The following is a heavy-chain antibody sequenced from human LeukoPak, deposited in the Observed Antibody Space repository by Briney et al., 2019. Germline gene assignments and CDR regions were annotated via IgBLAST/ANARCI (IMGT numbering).Heavy chain of an antibody. V-gene: IGHV5-51*01. CDR3: AMPTMVRGVRGAFDI. Sequence: GESLKISCKGSGYSFTSYWIGWVRQMPGKGLAWMGIIYPGDSDTRYSPSFQGQVTISADKSISTAYLQWSSLKASDTAMYYCAMPTMVRGVRGAFDIWGQGTMVTVSS. CDR2: IYPGDSDT. J-gene: IGHJ3*02. CDR1: GYSFTSYW. D-gene: IGHD3-10*01.